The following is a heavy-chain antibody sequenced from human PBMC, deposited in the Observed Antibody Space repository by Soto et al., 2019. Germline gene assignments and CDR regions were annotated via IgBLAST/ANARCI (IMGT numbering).Heavy chain of an antibody. J-gene: IGHJ2*01. V-gene: IGHV1-3*01. Sequence: ASVKVSCKASGYTFTSYAMHWVRQAPGQRLEWMGWINAGNGNTKYSQKFHGRVTITRDTSASTAYMELSSLRSEDTAVYYCARVISSYWYFDLWGRGTLVTVSS. CDR1: GYTFTSYA. CDR3: ARVISSYWYFDL. CDR2: INAGNGNT. D-gene: IGHD2-2*01.